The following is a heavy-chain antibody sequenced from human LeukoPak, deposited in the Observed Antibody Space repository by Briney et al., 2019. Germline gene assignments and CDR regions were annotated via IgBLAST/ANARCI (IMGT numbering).Heavy chain of an antibody. CDR1: GFTFSSSA. D-gene: IGHD6-13*01. V-gene: IGHV3-23*01. CDR3: AKADSSSWYLNYYYYYMDV. J-gene: IGHJ6*03. Sequence: SGGSLRLSCAASGFTFSSSAMSWVRQAPGKGLEWVSAISGSGGSTYYADSVKGRFTISRDNSKNTLYLQMNSLRAEDTAVYYCAKADSSSWYLNYYYYYMDVWGKGTTVTVSS. CDR2: ISGSGGST.